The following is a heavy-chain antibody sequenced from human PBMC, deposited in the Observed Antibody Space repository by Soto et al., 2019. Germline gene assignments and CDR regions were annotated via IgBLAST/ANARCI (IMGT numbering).Heavy chain of an antibody. CDR2: IYHSGST. CDR3: ARPLYDFSSSHTRYHFHY. Sequence: SETLSLTCAVSGYSISSGYYWGWIRQPPGKGLEWIGSIYHSGSTYYNPSLKSRVTISVDTSKNQFSLKLSSVAAADTAVYYFARPLYDFSSSHTRYHFHYWCQETLVTISS. V-gene: IGHV4-38-2*01. CDR1: GYSISSGYY. J-gene: IGHJ4*01. D-gene: IGHD3-3*01.